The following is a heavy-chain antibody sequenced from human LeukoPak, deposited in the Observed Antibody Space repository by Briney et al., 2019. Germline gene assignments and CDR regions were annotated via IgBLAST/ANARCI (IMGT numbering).Heavy chain of an antibody. J-gene: IGHJ5*02. Sequence: GGSLRLSCAASGFTFSSYAMSWVRQAPGKGLEWVSGISGSGGSTYYADSVKGRFTVSRDNSKSTLYLQVNSLTADDTAVYYCARDGWSLGPWGQGTLVTVSS. CDR2: ISGSGGST. V-gene: IGHV3-23*01. CDR3: ARDGWSLGP. D-gene: IGHD2-8*01. CDR1: GFTFSSYA.